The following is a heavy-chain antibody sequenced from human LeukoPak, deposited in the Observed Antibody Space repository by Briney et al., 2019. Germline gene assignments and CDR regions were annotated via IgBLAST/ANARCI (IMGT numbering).Heavy chain of an antibody. CDR1: GFTLSAYT. Sequence: PGGSLRLTCVGSGFTLSAYTLNWVRQAPGKGLEWVANINEDGSEKYLVDSVKGRFTISRDNAKDSLYLQMESLRAEDTAVYYCARGEYYYDGGYWGQGTLVTVSS. V-gene: IGHV3-7*04. CDR2: INEDGSEK. J-gene: IGHJ4*02. D-gene: IGHD3-22*01. CDR3: ARGEYYYDGGY.